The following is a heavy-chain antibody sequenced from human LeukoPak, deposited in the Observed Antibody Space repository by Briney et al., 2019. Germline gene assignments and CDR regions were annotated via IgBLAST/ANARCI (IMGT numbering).Heavy chain of an antibody. D-gene: IGHD2-15*01. CDR3: ARRAGTGIVWFDP. CDR2: IYYSGST. Sequence: SETLSLTCTVSGGSISSYYWSWIRQPPGKGLEWIGHIYYSGSTNYNPSLKSRVTISVDTSKNQFSLKLSSVTAADTAVYYCARRAGTGIVWFDPWGQGTLVTVSS. J-gene: IGHJ5*02. CDR1: GGSISSYY. V-gene: IGHV4-59*01.